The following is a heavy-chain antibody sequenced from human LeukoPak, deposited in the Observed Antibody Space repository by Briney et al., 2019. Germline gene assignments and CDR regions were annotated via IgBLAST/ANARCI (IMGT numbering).Heavy chain of an antibody. V-gene: IGHV1-8*01. Sequence: ASVKVSCKASGYTFTSYDINWVRQATGQGLEWMGWMNPNSGNTGYAQKFQGRVTMTRNTSISTAYMELSRLRSDDTAVYYCARVGQWEHPYWYFDLWGRGTLVTVSS. CDR1: GYTFTSYD. CDR3: ARVGQWEHPYWYFDL. CDR2: MNPNSGNT. J-gene: IGHJ2*01. D-gene: IGHD1-26*01.